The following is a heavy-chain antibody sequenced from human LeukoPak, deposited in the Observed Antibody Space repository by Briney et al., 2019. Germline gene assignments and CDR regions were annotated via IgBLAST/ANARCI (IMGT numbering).Heavy chain of an antibody. J-gene: IGHJ4*02. Sequence: PGGSLRLSCAASGFTFSSYAMSWVRQAPGKGLEWVSAISGSGGSTYYADSVKGRFTISRDNSKNTLYLQMNSLRAEDSAVYYCAKDRGVVVPAAIDYRGQGTLVTVSS. D-gene: IGHD2-2*01. CDR1: GFTFSSYA. CDR2: ISGSGGST. CDR3: AKDRGVVVPAAIDY. V-gene: IGHV3-23*01.